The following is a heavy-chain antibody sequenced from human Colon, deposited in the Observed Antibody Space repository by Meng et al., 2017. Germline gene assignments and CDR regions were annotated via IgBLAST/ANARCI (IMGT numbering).Heavy chain of an antibody. Sequence: GSLRLSYNVSGDPMSRFSWSWIRQAPGKGLQWIGYMSYTGSTSYNPSLKSRVAISIDTTKKQFSLKLSSVTAADTAVYYCARGQHYSNSWYYFDFWGQGSLVTVSS. D-gene: IGHD6-13*01. CDR1: GDPMSRFS. CDR2: MSYTGST. CDR3: ARGQHYSNSWYYFDF. J-gene: IGHJ4*02. V-gene: IGHV4-59*01.